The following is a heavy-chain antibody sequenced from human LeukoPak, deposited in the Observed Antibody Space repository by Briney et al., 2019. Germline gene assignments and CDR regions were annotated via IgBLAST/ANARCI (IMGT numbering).Heavy chain of an antibody. D-gene: IGHD2-2*01. CDR2: IYYSGST. CDR3: ARGGGYCSSTSCYGLDY. J-gene: IGHJ4*02. CDR1: GGSISSYY. Sequence: SETLSLTCTVSGGSISSYYWSWIRQPPGKGLEWIGYIYYSGSTYYNPSLKSRVTISVDTSKNQFSLKLSSVTAADTAVYYCARGGGYCSSTSCYGLDYWGQGTLVTVSS. V-gene: IGHV4-30-4*08.